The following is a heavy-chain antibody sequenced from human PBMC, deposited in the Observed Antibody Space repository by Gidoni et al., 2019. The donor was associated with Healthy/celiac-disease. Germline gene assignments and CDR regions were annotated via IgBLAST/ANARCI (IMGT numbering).Heavy chain of an antibody. CDR3: TTDRQIWFGYYFDY. D-gene: IGHD3-10*01. CDR2: IKSKTDGGTT. CDR1: GFTFSNAW. J-gene: IGHJ4*02. Sequence: EVQLVESGGGLVKPGGSLRLSCAASGFTFSNAWMSWVRQAPGKGLEWVGRIKSKTDGGTTDYAAPVKGRFTISRDDSKNTLYLQMNSLKTEDTAVYYCTTDRQIWFGYYFDYWGQGTLVTVSS. V-gene: IGHV3-15*01.